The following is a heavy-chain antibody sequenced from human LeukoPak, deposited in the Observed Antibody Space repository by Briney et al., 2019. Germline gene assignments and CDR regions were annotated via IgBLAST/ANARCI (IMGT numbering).Heavy chain of an antibody. J-gene: IGHJ4*02. CDR2: INHSGST. Sequence: SEALSLTCAVYGGSFSGYYWSWIRQPPGKGLEWIGEINHSGSTNYNPSPKSRVTISVDTSKNQFSLKLSSVTAADTAVYYCASSSAARPEAYFDYWGQGTLVTVSS. V-gene: IGHV4-34*09. D-gene: IGHD5-18*01. CDR1: GGSFSGYY. CDR3: ASSSAARPEAYFDY.